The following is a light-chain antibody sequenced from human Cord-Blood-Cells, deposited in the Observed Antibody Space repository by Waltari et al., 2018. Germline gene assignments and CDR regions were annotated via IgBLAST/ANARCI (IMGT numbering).Light chain of an antibody. CDR2: AAS. J-gene: IGKJ2*01. Sequence: DIQMPPSPSSLSASVGDRVTITCRASQSISSYLNWYQQKPGKAPKLLIYAASSLQSVVPSRFSGSGSGTDFTLTISSLQPEDFATYYCQQSYSTPYTFGQGTKLEIK. V-gene: IGKV1-39*01. CDR3: QQSYSTPYT. CDR1: QSISSY.